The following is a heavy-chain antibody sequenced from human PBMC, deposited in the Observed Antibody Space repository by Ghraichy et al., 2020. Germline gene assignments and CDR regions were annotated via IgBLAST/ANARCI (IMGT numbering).Heavy chain of an antibody. CDR2: IRSKANSYAT. CDR3: TRLRTVGATTSSGY. Sequence: GESLNISCAASGFTFSGSAMHWVRQASGKGLEWVGRIRSKANSYATAYAASVKGRFTISRDDSKNTAYLQMNSLKTEDTAVYYCTRLRTVGATTSSGYWGQGTLVTVSS. V-gene: IGHV3-73*01. CDR1: GFTFSGSA. D-gene: IGHD1-26*01. J-gene: IGHJ4*02.